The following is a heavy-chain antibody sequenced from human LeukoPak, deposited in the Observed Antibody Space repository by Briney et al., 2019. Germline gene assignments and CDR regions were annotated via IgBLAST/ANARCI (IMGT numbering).Heavy chain of an antibody. CDR3: ARDHGDGYNYNFDY. CDR2: IYYSGST. Sequence: KASQTLSLTCTVSGGSISSGGYYWSWIRQHPGKGLEWIGYIYYSGSTYYNPSLKSRVTISVDTSKNRFSLKLSSVTAADTAVYYCARDHGDGYNYNFDYWGQGTLVTVSS. V-gene: IGHV4-31*03. D-gene: IGHD5-24*01. CDR1: GGSISSGGYY. J-gene: IGHJ4*02.